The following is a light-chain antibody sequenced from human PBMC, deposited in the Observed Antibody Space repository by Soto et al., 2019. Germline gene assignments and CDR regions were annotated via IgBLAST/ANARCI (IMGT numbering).Light chain of an antibody. Sequence: QSVLTQPPSASGSPGQSVTISCTGTSSDVGGYNYVSWYQQYPGRAPKLMIYEVTKRPSGVPDRFSGSKSGNTASLTVSGLQAEDEADYYCSSYAASNNLYFEFGGGTKVTVL. V-gene: IGLV2-8*01. CDR3: SSYAASNNLYFE. CDR1: SSDVGGYNY. J-gene: IGLJ3*02. CDR2: EVT.